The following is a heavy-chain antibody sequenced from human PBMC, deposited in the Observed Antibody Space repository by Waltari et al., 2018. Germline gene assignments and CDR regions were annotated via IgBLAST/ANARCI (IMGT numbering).Heavy chain of an antibody. V-gene: IGHV3-53*01. Sequence: EVQLVESGGGLIQTGGSLRLSCAVSGFTVSNNYIGGGRQAPGKGLEWVSVIYSGGDTYDADAVRGRFTISRDNSKNTLYLQMNSLRVEDTALYYCATWTGGSLGAFDNWGQGTMVTVSS. D-gene: IGHD7-27*01. J-gene: IGHJ3*02. CDR2: IYSGGDT. CDR1: GFTVSNNY. CDR3: ATWTGGSLGAFDN.